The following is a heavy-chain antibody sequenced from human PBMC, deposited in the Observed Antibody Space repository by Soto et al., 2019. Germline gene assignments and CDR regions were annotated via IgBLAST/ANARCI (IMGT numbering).Heavy chain of an antibody. V-gene: IGHV3-33*01. CDR2: IWSDGSNK. J-gene: IGHJ4*02. Sequence: SGGSLRLSCAASGFTFSSYGMHWVRQAPGKGLEWVAMIWSDGSNKYYAESVKGRFTISRDNSKNTLYLEMNSLRAEDTAVYYCARDAVVLILDYWGQGTLVTVSS. CDR3: ARDAVVLILDY. CDR1: GFTFSSYG. D-gene: IGHD2-21*01.